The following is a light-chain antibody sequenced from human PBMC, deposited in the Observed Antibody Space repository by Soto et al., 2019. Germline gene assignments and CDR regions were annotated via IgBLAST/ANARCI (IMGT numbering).Light chain of an antibody. CDR2: EVP. V-gene: IGLV2-14*01. Sequence: SVLTQPASVSGSPGQSITISCTGTSSDVGGYNYVSWYQQHPGKAPKLMIYEVPNRPSGVSHRFSGSKSGNTASLTIFGLQAEDEADYYCSSYTSSTPWVFGPGTKVTVL. J-gene: IGLJ1*01. CDR3: SSYTSSTPWV. CDR1: SSDVGGYNY.